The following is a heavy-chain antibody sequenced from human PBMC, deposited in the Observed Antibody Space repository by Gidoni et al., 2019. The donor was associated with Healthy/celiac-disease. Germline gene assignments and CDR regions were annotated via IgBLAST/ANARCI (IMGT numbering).Heavy chain of an antibody. CDR2: SSSNGGST. CDR3: VKDRGGYDSGVDY. D-gene: IGHD5-12*01. CDR1: GFPSSSYA. V-gene: IGHV3-64D*06. J-gene: IGHJ4*02. Sequence: EVQLVESGGGLVQPGGSLRLSCSASGFPSSSYAMPWVRQAPGKGLEYVSASSSNGGSTYYADSVKGRFTISRDNSKNTLYLQMSSLRAEDTAVYYCVKDRGGYDSGVDYWGQGTLVTVSS.